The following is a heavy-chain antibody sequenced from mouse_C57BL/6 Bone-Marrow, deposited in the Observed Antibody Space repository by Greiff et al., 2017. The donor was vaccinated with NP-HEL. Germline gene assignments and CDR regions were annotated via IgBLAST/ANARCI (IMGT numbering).Heavy chain of an antibody. Sequence: VQLKESGAELVRPGASVKLSCTASGFNIKDDYMHWVKQRPEQGLEWIGWIDPENGDTEYASKFQGKATITADTSSNTAYLQLSSLTSEDTAVYYCTTYGSSYWYFDVWGTGTTVTVSS. V-gene: IGHV14-4*01. J-gene: IGHJ1*03. CDR3: TTYGSSYWYFDV. D-gene: IGHD1-1*01. CDR2: IDPENGDT. CDR1: GFNIKDDY.